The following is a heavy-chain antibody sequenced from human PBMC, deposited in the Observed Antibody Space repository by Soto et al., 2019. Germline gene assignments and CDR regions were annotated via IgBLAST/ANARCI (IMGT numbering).Heavy chain of an antibody. D-gene: IGHD6-13*01. CDR3: ATVGIAAAGTNY. CDR1: GYTLTEVS. V-gene: IGHV1-24*01. CDR2: FDPEDGET. J-gene: IGHJ4*02. Sequence: ASVKVSCKVSGYTLTEVSMHCVLQTPGKGLEWMGGFDPEDGETIYAQKFQGRVTMTEDTSTDTAYMELSSLRSEDTAVYYCATVGIAAAGTNYWGQGTLVTVSS.